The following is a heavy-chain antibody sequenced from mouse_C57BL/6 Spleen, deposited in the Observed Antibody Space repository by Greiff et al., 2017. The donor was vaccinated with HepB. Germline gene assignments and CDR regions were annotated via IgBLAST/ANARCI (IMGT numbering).Heavy chain of an antibody. V-gene: IGHV1-22*01. CDR2: INPNNGGT. Sequence: VQLQQSGPELVKPGASVKMSCKASGYTFTDYNMHWVKQSHGKSLEWIGYINPNNGGTSYNQKFKGKATLTVNKSSSTAYMELRSLTSEDSAVYYCARSRWLLRDYYAMDYWGQGTSVTVSS. CDR3: ARSRWLLRDYYAMDY. D-gene: IGHD2-3*01. CDR1: GYTFTDYN. J-gene: IGHJ4*01.